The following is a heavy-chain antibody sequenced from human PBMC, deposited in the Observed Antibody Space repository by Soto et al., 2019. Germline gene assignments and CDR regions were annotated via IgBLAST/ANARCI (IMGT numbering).Heavy chain of an antibody. CDR2: IYYSGST. V-gene: IGHV4-59*01. CDR3: ARAPYPSRRVWFDP. CDR1: GGSISSYY. Sequence: SETLSLTCTVSGGSISSYYWSWIRQPPGKGLEWIGYIYYSGSTNYNPSLKSRVTISVDTSKNQFSLKLSSVTAADTAVYYCARAPYPSRRVWFDPWGQGTLVTVSS. J-gene: IGHJ5*02. D-gene: IGHD2-2*01.